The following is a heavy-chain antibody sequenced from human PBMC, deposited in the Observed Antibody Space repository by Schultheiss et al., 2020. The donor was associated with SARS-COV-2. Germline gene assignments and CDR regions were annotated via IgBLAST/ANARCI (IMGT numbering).Heavy chain of an antibody. CDR3: ARHGPYGDPRPYYFDY. CDR1: GYSISSGYY. CDR2: IYHSGST. D-gene: IGHD4-17*01. J-gene: IGHJ4*02. V-gene: IGHV4-38-2*01. Sequence: SETLSLTCAVSGYSISSGYYWGWIRQPSGKGLEWIGSIYHSGSTYYNPSLKSRVTISVDTSKNQFSLKLSSVTAADTAVYYCARHGPYGDPRPYYFDYWGQGTLVTVSS.